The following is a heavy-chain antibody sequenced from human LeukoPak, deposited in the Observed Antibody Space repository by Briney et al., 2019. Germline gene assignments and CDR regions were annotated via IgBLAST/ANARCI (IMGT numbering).Heavy chain of an antibody. CDR1: GGSISSSSYY. D-gene: IGHD3-10*01. CDR3: AKEGGFREFSYFDN. CDR2: IYYSGST. V-gene: IGHV4-39*07. Sequence: PSETLSLTCTVSGGSISSSSYYWGWIRQPPGKGLEWIGSIYYSGSTYYNPSLKSRVTMSVDTSKNQFSLKLSSVTAADTAVYYCAKEGGFREFSYFDNWGQGTLVTVSS. J-gene: IGHJ4*02.